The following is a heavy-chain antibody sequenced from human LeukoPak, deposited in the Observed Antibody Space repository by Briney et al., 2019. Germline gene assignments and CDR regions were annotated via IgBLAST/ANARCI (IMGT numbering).Heavy chain of an antibody. Sequence: GGSLRLSCAASGFTFSSNWMSWVRQATGKGLEWVANIKQDGSEKYYVDSVKGRFTISRDNAKNSLYLQMNSLRVEDTAVYYCARWTWGFDYWGQGTLVTVSS. D-gene: IGHD7-27*01. CDR2: IKQDGSEK. V-gene: IGHV3-7*05. CDR1: GFTFSSNW. CDR3: ARWTWGFDY. J-gene: IGHJ4*02.